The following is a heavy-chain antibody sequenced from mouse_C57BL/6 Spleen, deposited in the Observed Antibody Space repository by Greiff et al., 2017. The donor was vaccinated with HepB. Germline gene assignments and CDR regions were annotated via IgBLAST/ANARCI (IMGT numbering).Heavy chain of an antibody. CDR3: ARHEGTGYFDY. Sequence: EVHLVESGGDLVKPGGSLKLSCAASGFTFSSYGMSWVRQTPDKRLEWVATISSGGSYTYYPDSVKGRFTISRDNAKNTLYLQMSSRKSEDTAMYYCARHEGTGYFDYWGQGTTLTVSS. V-gene: IGHV5-6*01. CDR1: GFTFSSYG. J-gene: IGHJ2*01. CDR2: ISSGGSYT.